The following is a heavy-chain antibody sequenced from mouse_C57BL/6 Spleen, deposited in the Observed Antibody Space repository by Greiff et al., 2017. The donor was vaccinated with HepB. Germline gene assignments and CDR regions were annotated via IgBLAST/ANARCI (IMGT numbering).Heavy chain of an antibody. CDR1: GYTFTSYW. CDR3: TITPGDFDY. V-gene: IGHV1-74*01. CDR2: IQPSDSDT. J-gene: IGHJ2*01. Sequence: QVQLQQPGAELVKPGASVKVSCKASGYTFTSYWMHWVKQRPGQGLEWIGRIQPSDSDTNYNQKFKGKATLTVDKSPSTVYMQLSRVASGDSAVDYCTITPGDFDYWGQGTTLTVSS.